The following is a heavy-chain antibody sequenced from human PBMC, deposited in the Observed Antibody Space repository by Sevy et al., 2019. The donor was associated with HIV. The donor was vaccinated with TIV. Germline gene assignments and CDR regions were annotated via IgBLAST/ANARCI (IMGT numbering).Heavy chain of an antibody. J-gene: IGHJ5*02. D-gene: IGHD2-8*01. CDR2: ITYDGVDK. V-gene: IGHV3-30-3*01. CDR1: GFTFNNYA. CDR3: VRDPLPFTRSWHSRCYNWFDP. Sequence: GGSLRLSCAASGFTFNNYAMHWVRQAPGKGPEWVAFITYDGVDKFYADSVKGRFTISRDNSKNTLYLEMNSLRDEDTAMFYCVRDPLPFTRSWHSRCYNWFDPWGQGTLVTVSS.